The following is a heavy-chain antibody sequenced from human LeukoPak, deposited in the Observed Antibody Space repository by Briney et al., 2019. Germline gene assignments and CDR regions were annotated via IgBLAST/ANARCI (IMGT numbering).Heavy chain of an antibody. V-gene: IGHV4-34*01. J-gene: IGHJ3*02. CDR1: GGSFSGYY. Sequence: SETLSLTCDVYGGSFSGYYWSWIRQPPGKGLEWIGEINHSGSTNYNPSLKSRVTMSVDTSKNQFSLKLSSVTAADTAVYYCARSNYVWGSYRPKQSDAFDIWGQGTMVTVSS. CDR2: INHSGST. D-gene: IGHD3-16*02. CDR3: ARSNYVWGSYRPKQSDAFDI.